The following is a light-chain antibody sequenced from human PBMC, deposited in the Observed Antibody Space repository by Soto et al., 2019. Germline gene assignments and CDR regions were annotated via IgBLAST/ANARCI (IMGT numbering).Light chain of an antibody. CDR3: QKYNSAPTT. CDR2: AAS. J-gene: IGKJ1*01. V-gene: IGKV1-27*01. CDR1: QGISNY. Sequence: DIQMTQSPSSLSASVGDRVTIPCRASQGISNYLAWYQQKPGKVPKLLIYAASTLQSGVPYRFSGSGSGTDFTLTISSMQPEDVGTYYCQKYNSAPTTFGQGNKVEIK.